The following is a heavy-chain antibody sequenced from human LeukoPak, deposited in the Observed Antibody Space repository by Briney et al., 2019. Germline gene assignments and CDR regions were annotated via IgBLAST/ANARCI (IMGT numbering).Heavy chain of an antibody. V-gene: IGHV4-34*01. CDR2: INHGGST. CDR3: ARSPVYYYDSSGYSDY. J-gene: IGHJ4*02. D-gene: IGHD3-22*01. CDR1: GGSFSGYY. Sequence: SETLSLTCAVYGGSFSGYYWSWIRQPPGKGLEWIGEINHGGSTNYNPSLKSRVTISVDTSKNQFSLKLSSVTAADTAVYYCARSPVYYYDSSGYSDYWGQGTLVTVSS.